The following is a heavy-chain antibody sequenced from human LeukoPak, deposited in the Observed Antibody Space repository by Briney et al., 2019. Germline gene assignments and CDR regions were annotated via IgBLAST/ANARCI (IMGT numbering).Heavy chain of an antibody. D-gene: IGHD1-26*01. CDR3: ALVRGDY. J-gene: IGHJ4*02. V-gene: IGHV5-51*01. Sequence: GEPLKISCKGFGYSFHPYWIGWVRKMPGKGLGRMGIIYPGDSDTRYRPSSQGQVTISADKSISTAYLQWSSLKASDTAMYYCALVRGDYWSQGTLVTVSS. CDR1: GYSFHPYW. CDR2: IYPGDSDT.